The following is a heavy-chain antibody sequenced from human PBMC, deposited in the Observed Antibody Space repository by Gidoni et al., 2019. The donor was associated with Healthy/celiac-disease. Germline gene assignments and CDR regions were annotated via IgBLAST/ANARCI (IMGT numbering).Heavy chain of an antibody. Sequence: EVQLLESGGGLVQPGGSLRLSCAASGFTFSSYAMSWVRQAPGKGLEWVSAISGSGGSTYYADSVKGRFTISRDNSKNTLYLQMNSLRAEDTAVYYCANEKQLPKLTGTVTAFDYWGQGTLVTVSS. V-gene: IGHV3-23*01. CDR1: GFTFSSYA. J-gene: IGHJ4*02. CDR3: ANEKQLPKLTGTVTAFDY. D-gene: IGHD4-17*01. CDR2: ISGSGGST.